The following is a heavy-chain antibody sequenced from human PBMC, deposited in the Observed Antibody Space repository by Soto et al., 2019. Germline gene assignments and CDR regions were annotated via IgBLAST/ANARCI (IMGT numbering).Heavy chain of an antibody. Sequence: QPGGSLRLSCVASGFTFSTCAIHWVRQAPGKGLDGVSVISNDGSKKYFVDSVKGRFTISRDNSNNTVYLHMNSLRAEDTALYYCARSIAVAGLDXWGPGTLVTVSX. D-gene: IGHD6-19*01. J-gene: IGHJ4*02. CDR3: ARSIAVAGLDX. V-gene: IGHV3-30-3*01. CDR1: GFTFSTCA. CDR2: ISNDGSKK.